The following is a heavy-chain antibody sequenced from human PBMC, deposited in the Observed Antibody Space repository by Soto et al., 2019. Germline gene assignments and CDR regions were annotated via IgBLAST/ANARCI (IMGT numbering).Heavy chain of an antibody. V-gene: IGHV3-23*01. D-gene: IGHD3-3*01. CDR2: ISGSGGST. CDR1: GFTFSSYA. J-gene: IGHJ4*02. CDR3: AKDQPFGYYDFWSGYFYFDY. Sequence: PGGSLRLSCAASGFTFSSYAMSWVRQAPGKGLEWVSGISGSGGSTYYADSVKGRFTISRDNSKNTLYLQMNSLRAEDTAVYYCAKDQPFGYYDFWSGYFYFDYWGQGTLVTVSS.